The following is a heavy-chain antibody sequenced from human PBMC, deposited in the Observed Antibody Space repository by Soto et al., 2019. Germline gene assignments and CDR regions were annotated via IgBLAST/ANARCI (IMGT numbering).Heavy chain of an antibody. V-gene: IGHV4-4*02. CDR1: GGSISSSNW. Sequence: QVQLQESGPGLVKPSGTLSLTCAVSGGSISSSNWWSWVRQPPGKGLDWIGEIYHSGSTHYNPSLKSRVTISVDKSKNQCSLKLSSVTAADTAVYYCARVSGSYYYGMDVWGQGTTVTVSS. J-gene: IGHJ6*02. CDR3: ARVSGSYYYGMDV. CDR2: IYHSGST.